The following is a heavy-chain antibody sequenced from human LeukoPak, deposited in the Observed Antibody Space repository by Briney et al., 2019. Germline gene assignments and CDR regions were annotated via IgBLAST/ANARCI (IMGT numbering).Heavy chain of an antibody. D-gene: IGHD1-14*01. Sequence: GGSLRLSCTASGFTFGDYAMSWFRQAPGKGLEWVGFIRSKAYGGTTEYAASVKGRFTISRDDSKSIAYLQMNSLKTEDTAVYYCTRQPPRGAFDIWGQGTMVTVSS. V-gene: IGHV3-49*03. CDR2: IRSKAYGGTT. J-gene: IGHJ3*02. CDR3: TRQPPRGAFDI. CDR1: GFTFGDYA.